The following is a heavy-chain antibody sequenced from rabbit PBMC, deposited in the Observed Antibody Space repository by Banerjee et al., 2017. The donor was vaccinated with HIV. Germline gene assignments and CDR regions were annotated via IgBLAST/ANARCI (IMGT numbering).Heavy chain of an antibody. CDR1: GFSFSNKYV. V-gene: IGHV1S45*01. CDR3: ARAGQYVISSGYYNYGMDL. Sequence: QEQLEESGGDLVKPEGSLTLTCTASGFSFSNKYVMCWVRQAPGKGLEWIGTIYAGKGTTYYASWVNGRFTISSHNAQNTLYLQLNSLTAADTATYFCARAGQYVISSGYYNYGMDLWGPGTLVTVS. J-gene: IGHJ6*01. D-gene: IGHD1-1*01. CDR2: IYAGKGTT.